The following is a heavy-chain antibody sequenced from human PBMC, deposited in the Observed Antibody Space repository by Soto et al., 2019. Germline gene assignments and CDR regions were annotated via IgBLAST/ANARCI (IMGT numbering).Heavy chain of an antibody. D-gene: IGHD2-2*01. CDR1: GFTFSSNW. Sequence: GGSLRLSCVGSGFTFSSNWMTWVRQAPGKGLEWVANIRQDGSEINYVDSVKGRFTISRDNTKNSLYLQMNSLRAEDTAIYYCAREVVVSRGASYFVYWGPGTLVTVS. V-gene: IGHV3-7*04. CDR2: IRQDGSEI. CDR3: AREVVVSRGASYFVY. J-gene: IGHJ4*02.